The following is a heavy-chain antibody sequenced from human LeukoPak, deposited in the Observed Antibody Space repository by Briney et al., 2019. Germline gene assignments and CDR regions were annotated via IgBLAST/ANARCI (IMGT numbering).Heavy chain of an antibody. D-gene: IGHD4-23*01. J-gene: IGHJ4*02. V-gene: IGHV4-59*12. CDR1: GGSISSYY. CDR3: ARGTVVTFGRGIGY. CDR2: IYYSGST. Sequence: SETLSLTCTVSGGSISSYYWSWIRQPPGKGLEWIGYIYYSGSTNYNPSLKSRVTISVDRSKNQFSLKLSSVTAADTAVYYCARGTVVTFGRGIGYWGQGTLVTVSS.